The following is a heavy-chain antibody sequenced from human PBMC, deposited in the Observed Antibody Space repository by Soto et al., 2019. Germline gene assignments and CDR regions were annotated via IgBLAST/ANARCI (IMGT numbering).Heavy chain of an antibody. J-gene: IGHJ5*02. Sequence: ASVKVSCKASGYTFTSYYMHWVRQAPGQGLEWMGIINPSGGSTSYAQKFQGRVTMTRDTSTSTVYMELSSLRSEDTAVYYCVRGMSTGYCSSTSCYTRTGPRNWFDPWGQGTLVTVSS. CDR1: GYTFTSYY. CDR2: INPSGGST. CDR3: VRGMSTGYCSSTSCYTRTGPRNWFDP. V-gene: IGHV1-46*01. D-gene: IGHD2-2*02.